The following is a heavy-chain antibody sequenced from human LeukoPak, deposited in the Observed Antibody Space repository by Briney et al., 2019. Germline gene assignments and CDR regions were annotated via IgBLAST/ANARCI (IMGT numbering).Heavy chain of an antibody. CDR2: ITRSGGDT. Sequence: GGSLRLSCEASGFTFSKYAMSWVRQAPGKGLQWVSSITRSGGDTYYADSLEDRFTISRNNSKNTPYLQLDYLRADDTAVYYCAREGYCSTTDCYTPYDHWGQGTLVTVSS. CDR3: AREGYCSTTDCYTPYDH. CDR1: GFTFSKYA. V-gene: IGHV3-23*01. D-gene: IGHD2-2*02. J-gene: IGHJ4*02.